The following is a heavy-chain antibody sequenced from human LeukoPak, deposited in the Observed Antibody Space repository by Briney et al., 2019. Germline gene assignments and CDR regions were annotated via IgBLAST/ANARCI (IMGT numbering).Heavy chain of an antibody. V-gene: IGHV1-8*03. CDR3: ARERYYYDSSDAFDI. CDR2: MNPNSGNT. CDR1: GYTFTSYD. D-gene: IGHD3-22*01. Sequence: ASVKVSCKASGYTFTSYDINWVRQATGQGLEWMGWMNPNSGNTGYAQKFQGRVTITRNTSISTAYMELSSLTAEDTAVFYCARERYYYDSSDAFDIWGQGTRVTVSS. J-gene: IGHJ3*02.